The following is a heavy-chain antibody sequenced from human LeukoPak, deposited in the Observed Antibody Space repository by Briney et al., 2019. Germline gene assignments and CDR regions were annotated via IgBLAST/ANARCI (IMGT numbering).Heavy chain of an antibody. D-gene: IGHD5-18*01. V-gene: IGHV3-30-3*01. CDR2: ISYDGSNK. CDR3: ARARKYSYGPLDY. Sequence: GGSLRLSCAASGFXFSSYAMHWVRQAPGKGLEWVAVISYDGSNKYYADSVKGRFTISRDNSKNTLYLQMNSLRAEDTAVYYCARARKYSYGPLDYWGQGTLVTVSS. J-gene: IGHJ4*02. CDR1: GFXFSSYA.